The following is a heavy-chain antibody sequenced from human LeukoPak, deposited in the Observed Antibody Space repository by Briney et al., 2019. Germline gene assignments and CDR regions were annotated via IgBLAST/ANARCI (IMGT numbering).Heavy chain of an antibody. J-gene: IGHJ3*02. D-gene: IGHD4-17*01. Sequence: GGSLRLSCAASGFTFTNYAITWIRQAPGKGLEWVSTISGSGHNTYYADSVQGRFTISRDNSKNTLFLQTNSLRAEDTAVYYCAKDPNGDYVGAFDMWGQGTMVTVSS. V-gene: IGHV3-23*01. CDR3: AKDPNGDYVGAFDM. CDR2: ISGSGHNT. CDR1: GFTFTNYA.